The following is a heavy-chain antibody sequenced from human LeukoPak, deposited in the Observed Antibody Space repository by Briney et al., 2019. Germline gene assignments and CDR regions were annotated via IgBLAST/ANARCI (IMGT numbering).Heavy chain of an antibody. Sequence: PGGSLRLSCAASGFTFDDYAMHWVRQAPEKGLEWVSGISWNSGSIGYADSVKGRFTISRDNAKDSLYLQMNSLRAEDTALYYCAPGPLFDYWGQGTLVTVSS. V-gene: IGHV3-9*01. CDR3: APGPLFDY. CDR1: GFTFDDYA. J-gene: IGHJ4*02. CDR2: ISWNSGSI.